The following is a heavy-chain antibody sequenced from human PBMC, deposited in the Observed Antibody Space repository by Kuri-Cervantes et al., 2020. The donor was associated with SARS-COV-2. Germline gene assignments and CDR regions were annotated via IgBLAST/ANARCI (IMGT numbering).Heavy chain of an antibody. CDR1: ETTFPNYD. CDR2: VKTNSGNT. D-gene: IGHD2-15*01. CDR3: ARDSVVVAATLGEDWFDP. V-gene: IGHV1-8*01. J-gene: IGHJ5*02. Sequence: ASVKVSCQSPETTFPNYDINWVRQATGQGLEWMGMVKTNSGNTLYAQFFQGRVTMTRDTSTSTVYMELIRLRSDDTAVYYCARDSVVVAATLGEDWFDPWGQGILVTVSS.